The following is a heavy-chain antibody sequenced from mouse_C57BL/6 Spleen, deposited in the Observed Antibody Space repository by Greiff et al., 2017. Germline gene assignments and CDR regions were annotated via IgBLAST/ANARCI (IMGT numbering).Heavy chain of an antibody. V-gene: IGHV1-52*01. Sequence: QVQLQQPGAELVRPGSSVKLSCKASGYTFTSYWMPWVKQRPIQGLEWIGNIDPSDSETHYNQKFKDKAILTVDKSSSTAYMQLSSLTSEDSAVYYCARSDYGNLLAGFADWGQGTLVTVAA. CDR3: ARSDYGNLLAGFAD. J-gene: IGHJ3*01. CDR2: IDPSDSET. D-gene: IGHD2-1*01. CDR1: GYTFTSYW.